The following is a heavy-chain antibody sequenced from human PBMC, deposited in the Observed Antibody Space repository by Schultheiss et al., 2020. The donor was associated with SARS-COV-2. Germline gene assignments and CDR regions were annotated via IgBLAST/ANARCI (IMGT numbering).Heavy chain of an antibody. V-gene: IGHV3-74*01. CDR2: INSDGRTT. CDR3: ASGDYSPQFDS. D-gene: IGHD4-11*01. J-gene: IGHJ5*01. Sequence: GGSLRLSCAASGFTFSSYWMHWVRQAPGKGLVWVSRINSDGRTTTYADSVKGRFTISRDNSKNTLYLQMSSLRAEDTAVYYCASGDYSPQFDSWGQGTLVTVSS. CDR1: GFTFSSYW.